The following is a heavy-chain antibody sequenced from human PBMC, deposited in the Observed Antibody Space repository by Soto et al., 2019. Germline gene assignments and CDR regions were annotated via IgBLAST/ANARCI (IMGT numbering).Heavy chain of an antibody. CDR3: AREILGAQIHHPIPNWFDP. CDR1: GFTFSRNW. Sequence: EVQLVESGGGLVQPGGSLRLSCAASGFTFSRNWMSWVRQAPGKGLEWVANIKQDGNEKYYVDSVKGRFTISRDNAKNSLYLQMDSLRPEDTAVYYCAREILGAQIHHPIPNWFDPWGQGTLVTVSS. D-gene: IGHD1-26*01. CDR2: IKQDGNEK. J-gene: IGHJ5*02. V-gene: IGHV3-7*01.